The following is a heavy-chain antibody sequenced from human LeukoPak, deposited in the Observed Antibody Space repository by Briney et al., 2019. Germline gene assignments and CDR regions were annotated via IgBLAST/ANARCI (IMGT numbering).Heavy chain of an antibody. D-gene: IGHD5-24*01. J-gene: IGHJ4*02. Sequence: GGSLRLSCAASGFTFSSYWMHWVRQAPGKGLVWVSRINSDGSSTSYADSVKGRFTISSDISKNTLYLQMNSLRVEDSAVYYCAKGPKLGDGFHCDSWGQGTLVTVSS. CDR2: INSDGSST. CDR1: GFTFSSYW. V-gene: IGHV3-74*01. CDR3: AKGPKLGDGFHCDS.